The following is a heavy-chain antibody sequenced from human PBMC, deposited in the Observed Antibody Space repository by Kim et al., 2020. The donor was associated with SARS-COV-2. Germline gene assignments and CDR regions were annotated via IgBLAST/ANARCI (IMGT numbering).Heavy chain of an antibody. Sequence: SETLSLTCAVYGGSFSGYYWSWIRQPPGKGLEWIGEINHSGSTNYNPSLKSRVTISVDTSKNQFSLKLSSVTAADTAVYYCARGKVLRYFDPSYYFDYWG. CDR1: GGSFSGYY. J-gene: IGHJ4*01. D-gene: IGHD3-9*01. V-gene: IGHV4-34*01. CDR3: ARGKVLRYFDPSYYFDY. CDR2: INHSGST.